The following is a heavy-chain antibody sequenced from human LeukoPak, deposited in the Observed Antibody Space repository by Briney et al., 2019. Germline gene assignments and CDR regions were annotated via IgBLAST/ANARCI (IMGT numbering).Heavy chain of an antibody. Sequence: PSETLSLTCTVSGGSIGISSDYWGWIRQPPGRGLEWIGTIYYSGITYYNSSLESRVTISVDTSKNQFSLKLSSVTAADTAVYYCAREGWYYGSGSYSYYYYYMDVWGKGTTVTISS. CDR3: AREGWYYGSGSYSYYYYYMDV. D-gene: IGHD3-10*01. J-gene: IGHJ6*03. CDR2: IYYSGIT. CDR1: GGSIGISSDY. V-gene: IGHV4-39*02.